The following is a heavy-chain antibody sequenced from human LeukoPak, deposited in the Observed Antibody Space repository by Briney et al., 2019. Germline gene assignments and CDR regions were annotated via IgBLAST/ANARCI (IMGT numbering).Heavy chain of an antibody. D-gene: IGHD2-2*01. CDR2: MNPNSGNT. CDR3: ARDGTSHHYYYYYMDV. V-gene: IGHV1-8*03. J-gene: IGHJ6*03. Sequence: GASVKVSCKASGYTFTSYDINWVRQATGQGLEWMGWMNPNSGNTGYAQKFQGRVTITRNTSISTAYMELSSLRSEDTAVYYCARDGTSHHYYYYYMDVWGKGTTVTVSS. CDR1: GYTFTSYD.